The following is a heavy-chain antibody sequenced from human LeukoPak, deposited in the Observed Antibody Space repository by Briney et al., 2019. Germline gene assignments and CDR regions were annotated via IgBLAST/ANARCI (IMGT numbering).Heavy chain of an antibody. CDR3: ASVTTVKHYYYMDV. CDR2: INHSGST. V-gene: IGHV4-34*01. J-gene: IGHJ6*03. Sequence: PSETLSLTCAVYGGSFSGYYWSWIRQPPGKGLEWIGEINHSGSTNYNPSLKSRVTISVDTSKNQFSLKLSSVTAADTAVYYCASVTTVKHYYYMDVWGKGTTVTVSS. D-gene: IGHD4-11*01. CDR1: GGSFSGYY.